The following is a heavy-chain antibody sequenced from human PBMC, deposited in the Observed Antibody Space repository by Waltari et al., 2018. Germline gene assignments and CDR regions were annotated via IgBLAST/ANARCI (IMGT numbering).Heavy chain of an antibody. Sequence: QVQLVQSGAEVKKPGSSVTVSCKASGGTFSSSAISWVRQAPGQGLEWMGGIIPIFGTANYAQKFQGRVTITTDESTSTAYMELSSLRSEDTAVYYCARVRYDSSGYPDYYFDYWGQGTLVTVSS. CDR3: ARVRYDSSGYPDYYFDY. V-gene: IGHV1-69*05. CDR2: IIPIFGTA. CDR1: GGTFSSSA. J-gene: IGHJ4*02. D-gene: IGHD3-22*01.